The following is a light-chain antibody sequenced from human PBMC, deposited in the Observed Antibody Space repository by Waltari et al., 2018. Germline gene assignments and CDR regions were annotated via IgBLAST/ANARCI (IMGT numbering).Light chain of an antibody. CDR3: RRTYSNFRT. V-gene: IGKV1-39*01. J-gene: IGKJ1*01. CDR2: AAS. CDR1: QRISSY. Sequence: DIQMTQSPSSLSASVGDSVTIACRASQRISSYLNWYQQKPGQAPKLLIYAASSLESGVTSRVCGSGFGTDFTLTINSLRPVYFACYKCRRTYSNFRTFGQGTKV.